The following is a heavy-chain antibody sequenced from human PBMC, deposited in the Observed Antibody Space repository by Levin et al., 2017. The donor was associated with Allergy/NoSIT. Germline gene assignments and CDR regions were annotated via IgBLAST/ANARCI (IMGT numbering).Heavy chain of an antibody. V-gene: IGHV4-34*01. CDR3: ARVLYCSSTSCYGGVGY. Sequence: GSLRLSCAVYGGSFSGYYWSWIRQPPGKGLEWIGEINHSGSTNYNPSLKSRVTISVDTSKNQFSLKLSSVTAADTAVYYCARVLYCSSTSCYGGVGYWGQGTLVTVSS. CDR1: GGSFSGYY. CDR2: INHSGST. J-gene: IGHJ4*02. D-gene: IGHD2-2*01.